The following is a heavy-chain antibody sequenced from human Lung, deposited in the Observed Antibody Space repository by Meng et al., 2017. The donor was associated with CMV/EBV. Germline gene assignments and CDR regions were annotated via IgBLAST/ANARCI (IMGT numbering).Heavy chain of an antibody. V-gene: IGHV1-46*01. CDR2: INPSDNTT. Sequence: ASVKVSXKASGCTLTNYYIHWVRQAPGQGLEWMGIINPSDNTTIYAQKFQGRVTMTRDTSTSTVYMELSSLRSDDTALYYCARDLGYSSSWYFQYYFDCWGQGXLVTVSS. CDR3: ARDLGYSSSWYFQYYFDC. CDR1: GCTLTNYY. D-gene: IGHD6-13*01. J-gene: IGHJ4*02.